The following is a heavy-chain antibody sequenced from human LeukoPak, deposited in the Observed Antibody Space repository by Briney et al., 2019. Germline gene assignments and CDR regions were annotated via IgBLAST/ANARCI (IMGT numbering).Heavy chain of an antibody. J-gene: IGHJ4*02. Sequence: RGGSLSLSCAASGFTFSSYGMRWVRQAPGKGLGWVAVISYDGSNTYYADSVKGRFTIARDNSKNTLYLQMSSLRTEDTAVYYCATDTAPDYWGQGTLVTVSS. CDR1: GFTFSSYG. CDR2: ISYDGSNT. CDR3: ATDTAPDY. D-gene: IGHD5-18*01. V-gene: IGHV3-30*03.